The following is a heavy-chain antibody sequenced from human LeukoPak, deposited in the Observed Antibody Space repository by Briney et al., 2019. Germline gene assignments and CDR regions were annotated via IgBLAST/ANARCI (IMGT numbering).Heavy chain of an antibody. D-gene: IGHD3-10*02. J-gene: IGHJ6*04. CDR2: IYSGGST. V-gene: IGHV3-66*01. CDR3: AELGITMIGGV. CDR1: GFTVSSNY. Sequence: GGSLRPSCAASGFTVSSNYMSWVRQAPGKGLEWVSVIYSGGSTYYADSVKGRFTISRDNSKNTLYLQMNSLRAEDTAVYYCAELGITMIGGVWGKGTTVTISS.